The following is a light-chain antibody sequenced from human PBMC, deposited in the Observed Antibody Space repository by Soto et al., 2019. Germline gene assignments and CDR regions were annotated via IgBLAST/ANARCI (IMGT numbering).Light chain of an antibody. CDR1: SSDVGGYNY. CDR2: DVS. V-gene: IGLV2-11*01. CDR3: CSYAGSYSWV. Sequence: SALTQPRSVSGAPGQSVPISCPGTSSDVGGYNYVSWYQQHPGKAPKLMIYDVSKRPSGVTDRFSGSKSGNTASLTISGLQAEDEADYYCCSYAGSYSWVFGGGTKLTVL. J-gene: IGLJ3*02.